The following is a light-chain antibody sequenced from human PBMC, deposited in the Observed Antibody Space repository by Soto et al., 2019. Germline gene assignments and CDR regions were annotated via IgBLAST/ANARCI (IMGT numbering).Light chain of an antibody. Sequence: QSLLTQPASVSVSPGQSITISCTGTSSDVGGYKYVSWYQQHPGKAPKLMIYEVTNRPSGVSNRFSGSKSGNTASLTISGLQAEDEADYYCSSYTSRRTVVFGTGTKVTVL. CDR3: SSYTSRRTVV. CDR2: EVT. V-gene: IGLV2-14*01. CDR1: SSDVGGYKY. J-gene: IGLJ1*01.